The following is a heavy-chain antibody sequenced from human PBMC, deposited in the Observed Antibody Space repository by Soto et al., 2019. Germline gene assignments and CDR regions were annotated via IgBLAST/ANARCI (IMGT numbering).Heavy chain of an antibody. V-gene: IGHV1-8*01. CDR3: ATYCSGGSCYSGISYYYYYMDV. Sequence: ASVKVSCKASGYTFTSYDTNWVRQATGQGLEWMGWMSPNSGNTGYAQKFQGRVTMTRDTSISTAYMELSSLRSEDTAVYYCATYCSGGSCYSGISYYYYYMDVWGKGTTVTVSS. CDR1: GYTFTSYD. CDR2: MSPNSGNT. D-gene: IGHD2-15*01. J-gene: IGHJ6*03.